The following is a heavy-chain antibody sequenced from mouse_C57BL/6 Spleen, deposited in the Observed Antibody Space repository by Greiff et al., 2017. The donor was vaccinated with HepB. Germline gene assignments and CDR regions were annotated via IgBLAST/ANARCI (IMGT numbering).Heavy chain of an antibody. Sequence: QVQLQQPGAELVRPGSSVKLSCQASGYTFTSYWMDWVKQRPGQGLEWIGNIYPSDSETHYNQKFKDKATLTVDKSSSTAYMQLSSRTSEDSAVYYCAREGHYYGSSDFDYWGQGTTLTVSS. J-gene: IGHJ2*01. CDR2: IYPSDSET. CDR1: GYTFTSYW. D-gene: IGHD1-1*01. V-gene: IGHV1-61*01. CDR3: AREGHYYGSSDFDY.